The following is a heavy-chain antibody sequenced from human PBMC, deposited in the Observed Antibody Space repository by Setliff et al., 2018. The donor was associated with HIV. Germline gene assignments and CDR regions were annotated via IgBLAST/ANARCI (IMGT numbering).Heavy chain of an antibody. CDR3: ARLRVISSSQTFDH. J-gene: IGHJ4*02. CDR1: GGSISSQY. D-gene: IGHD3-3*02. V-gene: IGHV4-59*11. Sequence: LETLSLTCTVSGGSISSQYWSWIRQPQGKGLEWIGYIYYTGTTHYNPSLKSRVAMSVDTSKNQFSLDLTSVTPADTAVYYCARLRVISSSQTFDHWGQGMLVTSPQ. CDR2: IYYTGTT.